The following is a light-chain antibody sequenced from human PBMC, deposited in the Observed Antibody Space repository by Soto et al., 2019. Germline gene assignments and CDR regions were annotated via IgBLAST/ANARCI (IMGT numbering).Light chain of an antibody. V-gene: IGKV1-27*01. J-gene: IGKJ1*01. Sequence: DIQMTQSPSSLSASLGDRVTITCRASQGINNYLAWYQQRPGKVPKLLISGASSLHSGVPSRFNGSGSGTDFTLTISSLQPEDVATYYCQKYNRAPWTFGQGTKIEIK. CDR1: QGINNY. CDR2: GAS. CDR3: QKYNRAPWT.